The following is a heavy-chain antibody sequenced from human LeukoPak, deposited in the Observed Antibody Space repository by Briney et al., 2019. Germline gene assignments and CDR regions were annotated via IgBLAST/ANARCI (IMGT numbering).Heavy chain of an antibody. CDR1: GFTFSSYW. CDR2: INSDGSST. D-gene: IGHD3-10*01. CDR3: ARERMVRGVDWFDP. V-gene: IGHV3-74*01. Sequence: PGGSLRLSCAASGFTFSSYWMHWVRQAPGKGLVWVSRINSDGSSTSYADSVKGRFTISRDNAKNTLYLQMNSLRAEDTAVYYCARERMVRGVDWFDPWGQGTLVTVSS. J-gene: IGHJ5*02.